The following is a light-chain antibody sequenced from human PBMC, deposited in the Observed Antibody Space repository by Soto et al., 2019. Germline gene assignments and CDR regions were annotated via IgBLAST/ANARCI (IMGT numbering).Light chain of an antibody. Sequence: EIVLTLSPGTLSLSPGERATLSCRASQSVANNYLAWYQQKPGQAPRFLIYDASSRATGIPDRFSGSGSGTDFTLTISRLEPEDFAVYYCEQYGSTPLTFGGGTKVEIK. V-gene: IGKV3-20*01. CDR3: EQYGSTPLT. J-gene: IGKJ4*01. CDR2: DAS. CDR1: QSVANNY.